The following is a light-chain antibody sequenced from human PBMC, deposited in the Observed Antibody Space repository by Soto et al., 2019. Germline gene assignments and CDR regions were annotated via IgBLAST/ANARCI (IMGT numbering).Light chain of an antibody. CDR3: QQFGPSLPIT. CDR1: QSVTSNF. CDR2: GAS. Sequence: EIVLTQSPATLSLSPGERATLSCRASQSVTSNFLAWYQLKPAQAPRLLIYGASSRATGIPDRFSGSGSGTDFTLTITRLEPEDFAVYYCQQFGPSLPITFGQGTRLEIK. V-gene: IGKV3-20*01. J-gene: IGKJ5*01.